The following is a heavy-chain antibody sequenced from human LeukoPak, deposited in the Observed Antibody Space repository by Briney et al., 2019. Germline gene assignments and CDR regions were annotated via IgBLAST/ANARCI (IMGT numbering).Heavy chain of an antibody. CDR1: GFTVSSNY. D-gene: IGHD6-19*01. CDR2: IANDGRT. Sequence: GGSLRLSCAASGFTVSSNYMSWVRQAPGKGLECVSVIANDGRTYYANSVKGRFTVSRDISKNMVYLQMNSLRADDTAVYYCARDDTSGGYYEFGYWGQGTLVTVSS. CDR3: ARDDTSGGYYEFGY. V-gene: IGHV3-53*01. J-gene: IGHJ4*02.